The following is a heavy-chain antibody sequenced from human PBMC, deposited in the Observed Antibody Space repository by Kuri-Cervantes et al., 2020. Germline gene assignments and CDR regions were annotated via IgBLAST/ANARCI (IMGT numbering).Heavy chain of an antibody. CDR3: ARGRYCSSTDCSAELDY. CDR1: GYIFTNYA. J-gene: IGHJ4*02. D-gene: IGHD2-2*01. V-gene: IGHV1-3*01. Sequence: ASVKVSCKASGYIFTNYATHWVRQAPGQSLEWMGWITAGNNNRKYSQRIQGRVTISSDTSASTTYMELTSLRSEDTAIYYCARGRYCSSTDCSAELDYWGQGTLVTVSS. CDR2: ITAGNNNR.